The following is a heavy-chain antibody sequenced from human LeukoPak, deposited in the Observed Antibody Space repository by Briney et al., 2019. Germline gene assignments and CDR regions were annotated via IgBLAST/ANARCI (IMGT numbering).Heavy chain of an antibody. V-gene: IGHV3-11*05. CDR1: GFTFSDYY. CDR2: ISPTSSYT. CDR3: ARGHYGLDV. Sequence: PGGSLRLSCAASGFTFSDYYMSWIRQAPGKGLEWVSYISPTSSYTYYADSVEGRFTISRDNAQKSLYLQMNSLRVEDTAMYYCARGHYGLDVWAKGPRPPSP. J-gene: IGHJ6*02.